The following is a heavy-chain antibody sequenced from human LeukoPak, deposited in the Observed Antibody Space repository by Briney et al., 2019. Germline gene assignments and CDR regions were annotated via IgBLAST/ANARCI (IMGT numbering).Heavy chain of an antibody. D-gene: IGHD7-27*01. CDR1: GFTFSSYG. Sequence: GGSLRLSCAASGFTFSSYGMHWVRQAPGKGLEWVAFIRYDGDKKHYVDSVEGRFTISRDNSRNTLYLQMNSLRVEDTAVYFCASTVLGRADWLDPWGQGTPVTVSS. CDR2: IRYDGDKK. V-gene: IGHV3-30*02. CDR3: ASTVLGRADWLDP. J-gene: IGHJ5*02.